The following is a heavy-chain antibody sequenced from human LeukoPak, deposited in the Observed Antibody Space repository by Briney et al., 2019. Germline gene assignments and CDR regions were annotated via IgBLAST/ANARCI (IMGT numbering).Heavy chain of an antibody. Sequence: SQTLSLTCTVSGGSISSGSYYWSRIRQPAGKGLEWIGRIYTSGSTNYNPSLKSRVTISVDTSKSQFSLKLSSVTAADTAVYYCARVLSGSYWGVHDAFDIWGQGTMVTVSS. CDR1: GGSISSGSYY. CDR2: IYTSGST. J-gene: IGHJ3*02. CDR3: ARVLSGSYWGVHDAFDI. D-gene: IGHD1-26*01. V-gene: IGHV4-61*02.